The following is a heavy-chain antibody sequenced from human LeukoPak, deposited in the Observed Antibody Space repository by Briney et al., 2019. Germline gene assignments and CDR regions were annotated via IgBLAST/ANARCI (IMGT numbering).Heavy chain of an antibody. CDR1: GFTFSSYA. D-gene: IGHD2-2*01. Sequence: GGSLRLSCAASGFTFSSYAMSWVRQAPGKGLEWVSLISGSGGRTYYADSVKGRFTISRDNSKNTLYLQMNSLRAADTAVYFCAREGSLYCSSTGCSHFDYRGQGTLVTVSS. V-gene: IGHV3-23*01. CDR3: AREGSLYCSSTGCSHFDY. CDR2: ISGSGGRT. J-gene: IGHJ4*02.